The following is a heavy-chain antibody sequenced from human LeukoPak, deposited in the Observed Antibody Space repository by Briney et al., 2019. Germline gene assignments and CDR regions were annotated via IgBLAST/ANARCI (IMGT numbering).Heavy chain of an antibody. CDR3: ARWNVVAGTLDGMDV. Sequence: GESLRLSCAASGFTFSSYAMHWVRQAPGKGLEWVAIIWSDGNNKYYADSVEGRFTISRDTSKNTLFLQMNSLRAEDTAVYYCARWNVVAGTLDGMDVWGQGTTVTVSS. V-gene: IGHV3-33*01. CDR1: GFTFSSYA. D-gene: IGHD2-21*01. J-gene: IGHJ6*02. CDR2: IWSDGNNK.